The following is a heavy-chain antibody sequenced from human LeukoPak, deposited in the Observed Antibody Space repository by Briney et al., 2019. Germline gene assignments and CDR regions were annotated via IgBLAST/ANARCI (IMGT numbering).Heavy chain of an antibody. CDR3: ARDRTDNYDILTGYFQEANWFDP. CDR2: INPNSGGT. CDR1: GYTFTGYY. J-gene: IGHJ5*02. D-gene: IGHD3-9*01. V-gene: IGHV1-2*02. Sequence: ASVKVSCKASGYTFTGYYMHWVRQAPGQGLEWMGWINPNSGGTNYAQKFQGRVTMTRDTSISTAYMELSRLRSDDTAVYYCARDRTDNYDILTGYFQEANWFDPWGQGTLVTVSS.